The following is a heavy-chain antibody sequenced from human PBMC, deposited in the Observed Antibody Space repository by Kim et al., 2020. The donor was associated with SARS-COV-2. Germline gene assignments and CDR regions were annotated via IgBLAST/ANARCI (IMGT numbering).Heavy chain of an antibody. CDR1: GGTFSSYA. CDR2: IIPIFGTA. D-gene: IGHD3-10*01. V-gene: IGHV1-69*13. J-gene: IGHJ5*02. CDR3: ARGGGPMVRGVISTNWFDP. Sequence: SVKVSCKASGGTFSSYAISWVRQAPGQGLEWMGGIIPIFGTANYAQKFQGRVTITADESTSTAYMELSSLRSEDTAVYYCARGGGPMVRGVISTNWFDPWGQGTLVTVSS.